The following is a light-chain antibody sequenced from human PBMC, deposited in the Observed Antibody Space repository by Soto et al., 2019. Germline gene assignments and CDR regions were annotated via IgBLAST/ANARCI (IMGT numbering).Light chain of an antibody. CDR1: SSNIGRNY. CDR3: TAWDGSLSGWV. CDR2: RNN. Sequence: QSVLTQPPSASGTPGQRVTISCSGSSSNIGRNYVYWYQQLPGTAPKLLIYRNNQRPSGVPDRFSGSKSGTSASLAISGLRSGDEADYYCTAWDGSLSGWVFGGGTKLTVL. V-gene: IGLV1-47*01. J-gene: IGLJ3*02.